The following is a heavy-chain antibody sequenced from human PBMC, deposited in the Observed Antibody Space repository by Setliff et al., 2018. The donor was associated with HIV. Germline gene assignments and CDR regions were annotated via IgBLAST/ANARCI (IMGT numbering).Heavy chain of an antibody. J-gene: IGHJ3*01. D-gene: IGHD6-6*01. CDR3: ARDREQLVLGSLDL. CDR1: GFIFSSNS. V-gene: IGHV3-21*01. CDR2: ISSNSKYI. Sequence: GGSLRLSCAASGFIFSSNSMNWVRQAPGKGLEWVSSISSNSKYIYYADSVKGRFTISRDNAKNALYLQMNRLRAEDTAVYYCARDREQLVLGSLDLWGQGTMVTVSS.